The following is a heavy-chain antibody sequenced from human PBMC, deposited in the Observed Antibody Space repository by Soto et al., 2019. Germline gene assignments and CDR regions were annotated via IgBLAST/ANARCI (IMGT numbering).Heavy chain of an antibody. CDR1: GFTFSPFG. J-gene: IGHJ6*02. V-gene: IGHV3-30*18. CDR2: ISYDGTNK. CDR3: AKDLQSYGDYDYYCYGMDV. Sequence: QVQLVESGGGEVQPGRSLTFSCAASGFTFSPFGMPWVRKTPGKGLEWVEVISYDGTNKFYSDSVKGRFTISRDNFKNTLTLQMNSLRADDTAVYSCAKDLQSYGDYDYYCYGMDVWGLGTRVTVSS. D-gene: IGHD4-17*01.